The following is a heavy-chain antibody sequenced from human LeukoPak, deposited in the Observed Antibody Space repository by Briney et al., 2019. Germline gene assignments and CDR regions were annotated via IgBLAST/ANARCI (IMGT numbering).Heavy chain of an antibody. CDR1: GYTFTNYY. J-gene: IGHJ3*02. CDR3: ARIRDGYNDAYDI. D-gene: IGHD5-24*01. CDR2: INPGGDNT. Sequence: ASVKVSCEASGYTFTNYYIHWVRQAPGQGLEWMGLINPGGDNTDYAQNFQGRVTMTRDTSTSTVYMGLSSLRSEDTAVYYCARIRDGYNDAYDIWGQGTMVTVSS. V-gene: IGHV1-46*01.